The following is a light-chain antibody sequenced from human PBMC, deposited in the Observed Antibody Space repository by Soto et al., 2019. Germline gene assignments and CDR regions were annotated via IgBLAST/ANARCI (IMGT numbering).Light chain of an antibody. Sequence: DIQMTQSPSSLSASVGDRVTITCRASQSINTFLNWYHQKPGKAPGLLIYSTSNLQTGVPSRFGGTGSGTDFTLTIISLQPEDLGSYYCQQSYSTPYTFGQGTKLEI. J-gene: IGKJ2*01. CDR3: QQSYSTPYT. CDR1: QSINTF. CDR2: STS. V-gene: IGKV1-39*01.